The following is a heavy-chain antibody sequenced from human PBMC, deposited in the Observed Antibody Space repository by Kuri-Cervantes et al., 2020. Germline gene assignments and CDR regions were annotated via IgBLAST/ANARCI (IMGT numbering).Heavy chain of an antibody. D-gene: IGHD4-17*01. CDR2: INHSGST. V-gene: IGHV4-34*01. CDR1: GGSFSGYY. J-gene: IGHJ2*01. CDR3: ARRRYGDYDDWYFDL. Sequence: SETLSLTCAAYGGSFSGYYWSWIRQPPGKGLEWIGEINHSGSTNQNPPLKSRVTISVDTSKNQFSLKLSSVTAADTAVYYCARRRYGDYDDWYFDLWGRGTLVTVSS.